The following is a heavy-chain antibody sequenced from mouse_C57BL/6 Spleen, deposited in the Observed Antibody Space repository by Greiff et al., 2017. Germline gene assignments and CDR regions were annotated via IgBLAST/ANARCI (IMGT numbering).Heavy chain of an antibody. CDR1: GYTFTDYE. D-gene: IGHD2-5*01. CDR3: TSSYYSNLYAMDY. CDR2: IDPETGGT. J-gene: IGHJ4*01. V-gene: IGHV1-15*01. Sequence: VQLQQSGAELVRPGASVTLSCKASGYTFTDYEMHWVKQTPVHGLEWIGAIDPETGGTAYNQKFKGKAILTADKSSSTAYMELRSLTSEDSAVYYCTSSYYSNLYAMDYWGQGTSVTVSS.